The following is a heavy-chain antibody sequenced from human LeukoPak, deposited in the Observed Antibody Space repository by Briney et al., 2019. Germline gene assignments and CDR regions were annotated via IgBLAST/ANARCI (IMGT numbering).Heavy chain of an antibody. CDR3: AREMITMVRGVIRGPFDY. J-gene: IGHJ4*02. Sequence: KTGGSLRLSCAASGFTFSSYSMNWVRQAPGKGLEWVSSISSSSSYIYYADSVKGRFTISRDNAKNSLYLQMNSLRAEDTAVYYCAREMITMVRGVIRGPFDYWGQGTLVTVSS. CDR1: GFTFSSYS. V-gene: IGHV3-21*01. CDR2: ISSSSSYI. D-gene: IGHD3-10*01.